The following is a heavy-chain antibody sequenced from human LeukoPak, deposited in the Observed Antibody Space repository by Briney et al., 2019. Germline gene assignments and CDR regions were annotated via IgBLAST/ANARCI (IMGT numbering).Heavy chain of an antibody. D-gene: IGHD6-19*01. CDR2: ISWSGYII. J-gene: IGHJ4*02. CDR3: AKLTSGWFEDF. V-gene: IGHV3-9*01. Sequence: PGGSLRLSCAASGFTFDDYAMHWVRQAPGKGLEWVSGISWSGYIIGYADSIKGRFTISRDNAQNSLHLQMNSLRAEDTALYYCAKLTSGWFEDFWGQGTLVTVSS. CDR1: GFTFDDYA.